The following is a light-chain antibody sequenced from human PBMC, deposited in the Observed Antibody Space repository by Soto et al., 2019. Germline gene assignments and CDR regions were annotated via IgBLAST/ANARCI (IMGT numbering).Light chain of an antibody. Sequence: EIVLTQSPVTLSLSPGERATLSCRASQSVSSTYLAWYRHKPGQAPRLLIYGASIRAADIPDRFSGSGSGTDFTLTISGLEPEDFAVYYCQHYASSRPTFGQGTKVESK. CDR3: QHYASSRPT. CDR2: GAS. J-gene: IGKJ2*01. CDR1: QSVSSTY. V-gene: IGKV3-20*01.